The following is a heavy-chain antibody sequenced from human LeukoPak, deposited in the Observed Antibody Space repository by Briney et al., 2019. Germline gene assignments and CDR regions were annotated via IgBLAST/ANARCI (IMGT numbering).Heavy chain of an antibody. V-gene: IGHV1-46*01. CDR2: IDPSGGTT. CDR1: VYTFTNYY. CDR3: ARGGTDYYDSSGFSGY. D-gene: IGHD3-22*01. Sequence: GASVKVSRKASVYTFTNYYMHWVRQAPGQGLEWMGIIDPSGGTTTYAPKFQGRVTMTRDTSTITVYMELSSLRSEDTAVYYCARGGTDYYDSSGFSGYWGQGALVTVSS. J-gene: IGHJ4*02.